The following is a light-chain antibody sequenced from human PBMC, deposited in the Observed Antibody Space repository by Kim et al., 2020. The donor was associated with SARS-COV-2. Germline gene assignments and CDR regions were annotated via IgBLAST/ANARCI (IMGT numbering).Light chain of an antibody. Sequence: DTQMTQSPSSVSASVGDTVTITCRASQGISSDLVWYQQKPVKAPRSLIYAASSLQSGVPSRFSGSGSGTYFTLTINSLQPEDFATYYCQQYKSYPRTFGQGTKVDIK. V-gene: IGKV1D-16*01. J-gene: IGKJ1*01. CDR1: QGISSD. CDR3: QQYKSYPRT. CDR2: AAS.